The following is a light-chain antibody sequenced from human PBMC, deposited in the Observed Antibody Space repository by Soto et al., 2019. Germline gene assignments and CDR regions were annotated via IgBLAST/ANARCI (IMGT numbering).Light chain of an antibody. V-gene: IGKV3-11*01. J-gene: IGKJ4*01. CDR3: QQRSNWPPV. Sequence: EIVLTQSPSTLSCSPVERSTLSFIASQSVSTYVTYLAWYQQKPGQAPRLLIYDASNRATGIPARFSGSGSGTDFTLTISSLEPEDFAVYYCQQRSNWPPVFGGGTKVDIK. CDR1: QSVSTY. CDR2: DAS.